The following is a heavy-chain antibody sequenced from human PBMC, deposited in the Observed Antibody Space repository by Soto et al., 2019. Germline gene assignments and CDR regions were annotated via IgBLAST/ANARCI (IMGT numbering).Heavy chain of an antibody. V-gene: IGHV3-66*01. J-gene: IGHJ6*04. CDR2: IQSGGPT. CDR1: GFTVSSKY. D-gene: IGHD2-15*01. Sequence: EVHLVESGGGLVQPGGALRLSCAASGFTVSSKYMSWVRQAPGKGLEWVSLIQSGGPTYYADSVKGRFTIARDTSENTLHLQMDSLRGDDTAVYYCARDDGLSDGGRCYGVPLDFWGKGTPVTVSS. CDR3: ARDDGLSDGGRCYGVPLDF.